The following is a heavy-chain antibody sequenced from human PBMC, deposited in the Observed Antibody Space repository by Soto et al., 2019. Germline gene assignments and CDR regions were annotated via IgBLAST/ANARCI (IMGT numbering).Heavy chain of an antibody. CDR3: ARESSITIFGVVISGRAFDI. V-gene: IGHV3-33*01. D-gene: IGHD3-3*01. J-gene: IGHJ3*02. CDR1: GFTFSSYG. CDR2: IWYDGSNK. Sequence: VQLVESGGGLIHPGGSLRLSCAASGFTFSSYGMHWVRQAPGKGLEWVAVIWYDGSNKYYADSVKGRFTISRDNSKNTLYLQMNSLRAEDTAVYYCARESSITIFGVVISGRAFDIWGQGTMVTVSS.